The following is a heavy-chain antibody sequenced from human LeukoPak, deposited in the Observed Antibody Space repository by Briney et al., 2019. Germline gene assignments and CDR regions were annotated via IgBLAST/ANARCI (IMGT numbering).Heavy chain of an antibody. CDR2: ISSSSSYI. Sequence: PGGSLRLSCAASGFTFSSYSMNWVRQAPGKGLEWVSSISSSSSYIYYADSVKGRFTISRDNAKNSLYLQMNSLRAEDTAVYYCARHTQARLRFLEWSDNYLGSNYYYMDVWGKGTTVTVSS. CDR3: ARHTQARLRFLEWSDNYLGSNYYYMDV. CDR1: GFTFSSYS. J-gene: IGHJ6*03. V-gene: IGHV3-21*01. D-gene: IGHD3-3*01.